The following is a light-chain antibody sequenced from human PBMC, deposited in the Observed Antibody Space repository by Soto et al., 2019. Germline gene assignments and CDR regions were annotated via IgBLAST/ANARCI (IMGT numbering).Light chain of an antibody. Sequence: QSVLTQPASVSGSPGQSITISCTGTISDVGGYNYVSWYQQHPGKAPKLMIYEVSYRPSGVSNRFSGSKSGNTASLTISGLQAEDEADYYCSSYKSRGNYVFGTGTKVTVL. CDR2: EVS. CDR3: SSYKSRGNYV. J-gene: IGLJ1*01. V-gene: IGLV2-14*01. CDR1: ISDVGGYNY.